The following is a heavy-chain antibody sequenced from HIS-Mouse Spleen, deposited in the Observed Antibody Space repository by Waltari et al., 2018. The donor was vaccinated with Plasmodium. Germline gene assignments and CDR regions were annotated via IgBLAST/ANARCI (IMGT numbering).Heavy chain of an antibody. CDR2: IYYSGGT. J-gene: IGHJ4*02. CDR1: GGSISSSSYY. Sequence: QLQLQESGPGLVKPSETLSLTCTVSGGSISSSSYYWGWIRQPPGKGLEWIGSIYYSGGTYDNPSLKSRVTISVDTSKNQFSLKLSSVTAADTAVYYCARLSIAVAGNFDYWGQGTLVTVSS. CDR3: ARLSIAVAGNFDY. V-gene: IGHV4-39*01. D-gene: IGHD6-19*01.